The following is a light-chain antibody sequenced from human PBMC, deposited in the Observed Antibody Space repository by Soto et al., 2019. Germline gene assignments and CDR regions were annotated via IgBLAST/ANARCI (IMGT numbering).Light chain of an antibody. J-gene: IGKJ4*01. CDR1: QSVSSSY. Sequence: EIVLTQSPGTLSLSPGERATLSCRASQSVSSSYLAWYQQKPGQAPRLLIYGASSRATGIPDRFSGSGSGTDFTLTISRRKPEDFAVYYCRQYGISPLTFGGGTKVEIK. CDR3: RQYGISPLT. CDR2: GAS. V-gene: IGKV3-20*01.